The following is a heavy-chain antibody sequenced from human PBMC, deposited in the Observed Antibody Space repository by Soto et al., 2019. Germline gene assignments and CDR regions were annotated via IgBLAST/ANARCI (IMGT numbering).Heavy chain of an antibody. CDR1: GYTFTSYA. V-gene: IGHV1-24*01. CDR3: ARAVITTFFWFDP. Sequence: GASVKVACKASGYTFTSYAMHWVRQAPGQRLEWMGGFDPEDGETIYAQKFQGRVTMTEHTSTDTAYMELSSLRSEDTAVYYCARAVITTFFWFDPWGQGILVTISS. CDR2: FDPEDGET. J-gene: IGHJ5*02. D-gene: IGHD3-22*01.